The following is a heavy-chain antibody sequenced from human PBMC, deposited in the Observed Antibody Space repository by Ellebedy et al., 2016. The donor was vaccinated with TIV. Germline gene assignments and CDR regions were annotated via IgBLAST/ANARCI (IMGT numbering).Heavy chain of an antibody. D-gene: IGHD3/OR15-3a*01. V-gene: IGHV3-53*01. Sequence: GESLKISCAVSGFTVSGNYMSWVRQAPGKGLEWVSIIYSSGITYYADSVKGRFTISRDNSKNTLYLQMNSLRAEDTAVYYCARVDLGLAFHYWGRGTLVTVSS. J-gene: IGHJ4*02. CDR2: IYSSGIT. CDR1: GFTVSGNY. CDR3: ARVDLGLAFHY.